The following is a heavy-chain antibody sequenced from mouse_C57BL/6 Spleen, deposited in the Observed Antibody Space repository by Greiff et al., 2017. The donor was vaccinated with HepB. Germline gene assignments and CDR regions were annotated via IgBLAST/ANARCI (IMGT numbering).Heavy chain of an antibody. J-gene: IGHJ2*01. V-gene: IGHV1-80*01. CDR2: IYPGDGDT. CDR1: GYAFSSYW. D-gene: IGHD2-1*01. CDR3: AKAMVTSTLYYFDY. Sequence: QVHVKQSGAELVKPGASVKISCKASGYAFSSYWMNWVKQRPGKGLEWIGQIYPGDGDTNYNGKFKGKATLTADKSSSTAYMQLSSLTSEDSAVYFCAKAMVTSTLYYFDYWGQGTTLTVSS.